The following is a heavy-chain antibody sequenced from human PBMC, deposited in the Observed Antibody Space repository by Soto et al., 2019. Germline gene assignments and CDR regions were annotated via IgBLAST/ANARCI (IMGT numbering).Heavy chain of an antibody. CDR3: ARDRGYSGYSI. V-gene: IGHV3-21*01. CDR2: ISSSSSYI. Sequence: PGGSLRLSCAASGFTFSSYSMNYIRQALRKGLEWVSSISSSSSYIYYADSVKGRFTISRDNANNSLYLQMNSLRAEDTAVYYCARDRGYSGYSIWGQGTMVTVSS. CDR1: GFTFSSYS. D-gene: IGHD5-12*01. J-gene: IGHJ3*02.